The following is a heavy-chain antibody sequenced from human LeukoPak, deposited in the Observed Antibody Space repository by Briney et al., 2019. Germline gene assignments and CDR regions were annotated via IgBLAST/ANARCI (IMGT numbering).Heavy chain of an antibody. CDR2: IYISGTT. Sequence: SETLSLTCTVSGGSISSYYWSWIRQPAGKGLEWIGGIYISGTTNYNPSLKSRVTMSVDTSKNQFSLKVTSVTAADTAVYYCARWVSHGFDVWGQGTMVTVSS. CDR1: GGSISSYY. CDR3: ARWVSHGFDV. J-gene: IGHJ3*01. V-gene: IGHV4-4*07.